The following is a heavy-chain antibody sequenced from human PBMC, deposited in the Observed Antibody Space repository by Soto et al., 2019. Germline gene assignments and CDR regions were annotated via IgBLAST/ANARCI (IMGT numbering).Heavy chain of an antibody. CDR1: GYTFTGYY. CDR3: ARDLGDSSGYWFDP. CDR2: INPNSGGT. V-gene: IGHV1-2*02. Sequence: ASVKVSCKASGYTFTGYYIHWVRQAPGQGLEWMGWINPNSGGTNYAQKFQGRVTMTRDTSISTAYMELSRLRSDDTAVYYCARDLGDSSGYWFDPWGQGTLVTVSS. D-gene: IGHD3-22*01. J-gene: IGHJ5*02.